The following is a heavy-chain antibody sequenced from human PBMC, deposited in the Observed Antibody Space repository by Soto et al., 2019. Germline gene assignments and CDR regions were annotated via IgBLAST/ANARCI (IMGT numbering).Heavy chain of an antibody. J-gene: IGHJ6*02. D-gene: IGHD6-13*01. CDR1: GGSITSSFY. V-gene: IGHV4-39*01. Sequence: QLQLQESGPGLVKPSETLSLSCTVSGGSITSSFYWGWIRQPPGKGLEWIGSIYGTGNTYYNPSLKGRVTISADTSKNQFPLNLISVPAADTAVYYCRSSSRYSTDVWGQGATVTVSS. CDR3: RSSSRYSTDV. CDR2: IYGTGNT.